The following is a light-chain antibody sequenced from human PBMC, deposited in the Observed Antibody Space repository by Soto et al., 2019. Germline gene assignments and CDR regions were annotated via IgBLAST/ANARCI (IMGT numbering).Light chain of an antibody. Sequence: DIQMTQSPSTLSASVGDRVTITCRASQSINRRLAWYKQKPGKAPKLLIYKAFSLESGVTSRFSGSGSGTEVTLTVSSLQHDDFATYYCQQYNSYPWTFGQGTKVEIK. J-gene: IGKJ1*01. CDR2: KAF. V-gene: IGKV1-5*03. CDR1: QSINRR. CDR3: QQYNSYPWT.